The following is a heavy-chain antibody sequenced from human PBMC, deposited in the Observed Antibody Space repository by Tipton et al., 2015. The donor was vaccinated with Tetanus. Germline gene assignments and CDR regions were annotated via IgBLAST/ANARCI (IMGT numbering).Heavy chain of an antibody. CDR3: ARGRGLGPHEYFEH. D-gene: IGHD3/OR15-3a*01. Sequence: QLVQSGAEVKKPGASVKVSCKASGYTFTHYGVNWVRQAPGQGLEWMGWISPFNENVNYAEKFQGRLTMTPDRSTATVYMDLSSLRSDDTAVYYCARGRGLGPHEYFEHWGQGTLVTVSS. V-gene: IGHV1-18*01. J-gene: IGHJ5*02. CDR2: ISPFNENV. CDR1: GYTFTHYG.